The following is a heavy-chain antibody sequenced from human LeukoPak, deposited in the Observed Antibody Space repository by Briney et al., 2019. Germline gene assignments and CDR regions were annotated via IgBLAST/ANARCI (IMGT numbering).Heavy chain of an antibody. Sequence: GRSLRLSCAASGFTFSSYGMHWVRQAPGKGLEWVAVISYDGSNKYYADSVKGRFTISRDNSKNTLYLQMNSLRAEDTAVYYCAKDQWEDSSGWADYWGQGTLVTVSS. V-gene: IGHV3-30*18. J-gene: IGHJ4*02. D-gene: IGHD6-19*01. CDR1: GFTFSSYG. CDR3: AKDQWEDSSGWADY. CDR2: ISYDGSNK.